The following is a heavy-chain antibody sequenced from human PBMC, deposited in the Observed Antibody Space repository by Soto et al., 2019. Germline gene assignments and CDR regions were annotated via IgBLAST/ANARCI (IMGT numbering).Heavy chain of an antibody. CDR2: INPNSGNT. D-gene: IGHD6-13*01. J-gene: IGHJ6*03. CDR1: GYTFTSYD. Sequence: ASVKVSCKASGYTFTSYDINWVRQATGQGLEWMGWINPNSGNTNYAQKLQGRVTMTTDTSTSTAYMELRSLRSDDTAVYYCATREGEAAAGNHMDVWGKGTTVTVSS. V-gene: IGHV1-18*01. CDR3: ATREGEAAAGNHMDV.